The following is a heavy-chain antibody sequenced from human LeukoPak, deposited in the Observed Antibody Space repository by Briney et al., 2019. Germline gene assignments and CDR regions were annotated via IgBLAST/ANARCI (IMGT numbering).Heavy chain of an antibody. CDR2: ISGSGGST. Sequence: GGSLRLSCAASGFTFSTYAMSWVRQAPGKGLEWVSAISGSGGSTYYADSVKGRFTISRDNSKNTLYLQMDSLRAEDTAVYYCAKSHVSTATGTGRYFDYWGQGTLVTVSS. CDR3: AKSHVSTATGTGRYFDY. J-gene: IGHJ4*02. V-gene: IGHV3-23*01. CDR1: GFTFSTYA. D-gene: IGHD3-9*01.